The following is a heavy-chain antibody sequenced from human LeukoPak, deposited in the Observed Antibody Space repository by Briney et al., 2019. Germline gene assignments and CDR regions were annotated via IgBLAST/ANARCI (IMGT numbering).Heavy chain of an antibody. CDR1: GFTFSSYS. CDR3: AKDIAPDRGYYYVLQH. V-gene: IGHV3-48*04. D-gene: IGHD3-22*01. CDR2: ISSSSSTI. Sequence: GGSLRLSCAASGFTFSSYSMNWVRQAPGKGLEWVSYISSSSSTIYYADSVQGRFTISRDNAKNSLYLQMNSLRAEDTALYYCAKDIAPDRGYYYVLQHWGQGTLVTVSS. J-gene: IGHJ1*01.